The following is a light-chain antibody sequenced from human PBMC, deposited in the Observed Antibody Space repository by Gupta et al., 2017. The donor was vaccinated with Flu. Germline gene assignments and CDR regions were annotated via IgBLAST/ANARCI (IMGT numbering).Light chain of an antibody. CDR2: KVS. J-gene: IGKJ1*01. CDR1: QSLVHSDGNTY. V-gene: IGKV2-30*02. Sequence: DVVMTQSPLSLPVTLGQPASISCRSSQSLVHSDGNTYLNWFQQRPGQSPRRLIYKVSNRDSGVPDRFSGSGSGTDFTLKISRVEADDVGVYYCRQGTHWPRTFGQGTKVEIK. CDR3: RQGTHWPRT.